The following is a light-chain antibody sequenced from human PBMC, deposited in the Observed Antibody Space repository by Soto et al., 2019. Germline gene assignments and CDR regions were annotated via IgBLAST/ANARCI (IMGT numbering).Light chain of an antibody. Sequence: DIQMTQSPSTLSASIGDRVTITCRASQSISSWLAWYQQKPGKAPKLLIHKASNLESGVPSRFSGSGSGTEFTLTVTSLQPDDFATYYCQHYETFPWTFGQGTKV. CDR3: QHYETFPWT. CDR1: QSISSW. J-gene: IGKJ1*01. CDR2: KAS. V-gene: IGKV1-5*03.